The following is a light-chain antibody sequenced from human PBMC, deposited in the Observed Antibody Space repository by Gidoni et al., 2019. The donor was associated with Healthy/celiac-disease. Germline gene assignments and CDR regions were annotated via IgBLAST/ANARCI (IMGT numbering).Light chain of an antibody. Sequence: DIQMTQSPTSLSASVGDRVTIPCQASQDISTYLNWYQQKPGQAPKLLIYDASNLETGVPSRFSGSGSGTDFTFTISSLQPEDIATYYCQQYDNPPLFTFGGGTKVEIK. CDR3: QQYDNPPLFT. CDR2: DAS. V-gene: IGKV1-33*01. J-gene: IGKJ4*01. CDR1: QDISTY.